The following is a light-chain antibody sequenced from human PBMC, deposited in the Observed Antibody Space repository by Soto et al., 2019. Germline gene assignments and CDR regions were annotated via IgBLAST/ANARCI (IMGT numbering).Light chain of an antibody. CDR1: QSIDSW. CDR3: QQYNSYSRT. CDR2: KAS. V-gene: IGKV1-5*03. Sequence: DIQMTQSPSTLSASVGARVTITCRASQSIDSWLAWYQHKPGKAPKLVIFKASTLETGVPPSFSGSGSETEFTLTISSLQPDDSATYYCQQYNSYSRTFGQGTKVEIK. J-gene: IGKJ1*01.